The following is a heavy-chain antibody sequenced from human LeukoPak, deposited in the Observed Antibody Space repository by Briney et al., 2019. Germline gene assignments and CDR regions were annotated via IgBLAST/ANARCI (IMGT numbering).Heavy chain of an antibody. Sequence: SQTLSLTCAISGDSVSSNSATWNWIRQSPSRGLEWLGRTYYRSKWYNDYAVSVKGRITITPDTSKNQFSLQLNSVTPEDTAVFYCVRDSAGYSYANFDSWGQGTPVTVSS. J-gene: IGHJ4*02. V-gene: IGHV6-1*01. CDR2: TYYRSKWYN. CDR3: VRDSAGYSYANFDS. CDR1: GDSVSSNSAT. D-gene: IGHD5-18*01.